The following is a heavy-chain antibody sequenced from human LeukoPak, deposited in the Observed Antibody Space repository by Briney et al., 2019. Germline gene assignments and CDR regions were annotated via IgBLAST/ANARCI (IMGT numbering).Heavy chain of an antibody. CDR3: ARAGGTYYYESSGYYYQNWFDS. D-gene: IGHD3-22*01. Sequence: ASVKISCKASGYRFSDYYMHWVRQAPGQGLEWMGRINSNSGGTGFAEKFRGRVTMTRDTSISTAYMELSRLTSDDTAVYYCARAGGTYYYESSGYYYQNWFDSWGQGTLVTVSS. V-gene: IGHV1-2*06. CDR2: INSNSGGT. CDR1: GYRFSDYY. J-gene: IGHJ5*01.